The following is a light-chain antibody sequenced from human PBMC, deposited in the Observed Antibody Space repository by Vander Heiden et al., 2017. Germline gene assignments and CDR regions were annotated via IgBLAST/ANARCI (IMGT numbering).Light chain of an antibody. V-gene: IGKV3-15*01. CDR2: GAS. CDR3: QQYNNWAQT. J-gene: IGKJ1*01. Sequence: EIVMTQSPATLSVSPGERATLSCRYIQSVSSHLAWYQQKPGQAPRLLIYGASTRATGIPARFSGSGSGTEFTLTISSLQSEDFAVYYCQQYNNWAQTFGQGTKVEIK. CDR1: QSVSSH.